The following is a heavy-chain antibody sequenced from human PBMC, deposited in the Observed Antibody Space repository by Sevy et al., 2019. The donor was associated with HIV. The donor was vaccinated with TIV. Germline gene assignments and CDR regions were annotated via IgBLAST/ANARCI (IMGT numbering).Heavy chain of an antibody. D-gene: IGHD3-16*02. CDR3: ARDDYVWGNSRWSKWFDP. Sequence: GGSLRLSCAASGFTFSSHSMNWVRQAPGKGLEWVSSISSTSGHIYYSDSVKGRFTISRDNSKNSLYLQMNSLRAEDTAVYYCARDDYVWGNSRWSKWFDPWGQGTLVTVSS. CDR2: ISSTSGHI. V-gene: IGHV3-21*01. CDR1: GFTFSSHS. J-gene: IGHJ5*02.